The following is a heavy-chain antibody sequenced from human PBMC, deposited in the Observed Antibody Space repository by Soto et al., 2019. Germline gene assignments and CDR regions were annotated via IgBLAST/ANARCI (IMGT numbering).Heavy chain of an antibody. CDR2: VRSKSGGGRK. Sequence: EVHLVESGGGFRKPGESLRLSCVASGFIFDSAWMNWVRQAPGKGLEWVGRVRSKSGGGRKDYAAPVNGRLTVSRDDSEGTLYLQMISLNIEDTAVYYSTADVPSVPGPSDYWGRGTLVTVSS. CDR3: TADVPSVPGPSDY. D-gene: IGHD3-10*02. J-gene: IGHJ4*01. V-gene: IGHV3-15*07. CDR1: GFIFDSAW.